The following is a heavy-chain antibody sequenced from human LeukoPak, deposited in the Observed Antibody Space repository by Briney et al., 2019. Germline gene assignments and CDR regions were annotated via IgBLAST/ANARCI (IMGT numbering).Heavy chain of an antibody. Sequence: GESLKISCKGSGYSFTSYWVGWVCQMPGKGLEWMGIIYPGDSDTRYSPSFQGQVTISADKSISTAYLQWSSLKASDTAMYYCARRFGAIFGVVPFDYWGQGTLVTVSS. CDR1: GYSFTSYW. V-gene: IGHV5-51*01. CDR3: ARRFGAIFGVVPFDY. D-gene: IGHD3-3*01. J-gene: IGHJ4*02. CDR2: IYPGDSDT.